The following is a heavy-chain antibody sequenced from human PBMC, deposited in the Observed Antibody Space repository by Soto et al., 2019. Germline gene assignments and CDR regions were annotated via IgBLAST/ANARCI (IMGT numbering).Heavy chain of an antibody. CDR3: VSQRTSVLTQAYFDY. CDR1: GGSVSNSNDY. J-gene: IGHJ4*02. V-gene: IGHV4-39*01. CDR2: VYYRGRS. Sequence: SETLSLTCTVAGGSVSNSNDYWGWLSQSPGKGLEWIGNVYYRGRSYSKSSVKSRVTISVDTSKNQFSLNLNSVTASDTAVYYCVSQRTSVLTQAYFDYWGPGALVTVS. D-gene: IGHD2-8*01.